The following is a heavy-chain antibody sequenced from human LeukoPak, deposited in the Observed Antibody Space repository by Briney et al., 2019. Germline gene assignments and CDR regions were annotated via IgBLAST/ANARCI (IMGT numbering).Heavy chain of an antibody. CDR2: IYNTGTT. Sequence: SGTLSLTCAVSGGSISSDNWYSWVRQPPGKGLEWIGEIYNTGTTNYNPSLKSRVSISVDKSKNQFSVSLSSVTAADTAVYYCARETPYKLDYWGQGTLVTLSS. D-gene: IGHD1-1*01. CDR1: GGSISSDNW. CDR3: ARETPYKLDY. V-gene: IGHV4-4*02. J-gene: IGHJ4*02.